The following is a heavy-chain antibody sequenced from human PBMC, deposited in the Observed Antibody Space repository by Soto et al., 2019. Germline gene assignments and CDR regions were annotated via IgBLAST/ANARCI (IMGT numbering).Heavy chain of an antibody. D-gene: IGHD3-22*01. J-gene: IGHJ5*02. CDR1: GFTFSNAW. CDR3: ARAAGDSIKNENWFDP. V-gene: IGHV3-15*01. CDR2: VKSKTDGGTI. Sequence: PGGSLRLSCAASGFTFSNAWMTWVRQAPGKGLEWVGRVKSKTDGGTIDYAAPVKDRFTISRDDSKNTLYLQMNSLRAEDTAVYYCARAAGDSIKNENWFDPWGQGTLVTVSS.